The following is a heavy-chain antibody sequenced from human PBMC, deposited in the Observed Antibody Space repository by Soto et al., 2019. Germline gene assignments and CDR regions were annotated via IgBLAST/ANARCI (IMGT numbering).Heavy chain of an antibody. CDR1: GGTFSSYA. Sequence: QVQLVQSGAEVKKPGSSVKVSCKASGGTFSSYAISWVRQAPGQGLEWMGGIIPIFGTANYAQKFQGIVTITANKCTSTDYMEQSILRTEDTAVYYCARIVSQLVRRGSTYYFDYWSQGTLVTVSS. V-gene: IGHV1-69*06. D-gene: IGHD6-13*01. J-gene: IGHJ4*02. CDR3: ARIVSQLVRRGSTYYFDY. CDR2: IIPIFGTA.